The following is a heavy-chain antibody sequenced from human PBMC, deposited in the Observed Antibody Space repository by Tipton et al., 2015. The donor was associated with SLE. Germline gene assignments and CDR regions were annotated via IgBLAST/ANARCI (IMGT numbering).Heavy chain of an antibody. J-gene: IGHJ4*02. CDR1: GGSINVYY. D-gene: IGHD6-19*01. V-gene: IGHV4-59*01. Sequence: TLSLTCSVSGGSINVYYWSWVRQPPGKGLEWIGYVSYTGSTKYNPSLDRRVTISVDTSKNQFSLKLGSVTAADTAIYYCAGGLAVAGTRDYWGQGTLVTVSS. CDR3: AGGLAVAGTRDY. CDR2: VSYTGST.